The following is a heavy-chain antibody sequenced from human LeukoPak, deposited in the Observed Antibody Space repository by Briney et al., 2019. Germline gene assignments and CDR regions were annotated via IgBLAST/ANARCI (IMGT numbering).Heavy chain of an antibody. CDR1: GFTFSSYA. Sequence: GGSLRLSCAASGFTFSSYAMHWVRQAPGKGLEYVSAISSNGGSTYYANSVKGRFTISRDNSKNTLYLQMGSLRAEDMAVYYCARGPDGYNHGDYWGQGTLVTVSS. CDR3: ARGPDGYNHGDY. CDR2: ISSNGGST. D-gene: IGHD5-24*01. J-gene: IGHJ4*02. V-gene: IGHV3-64*01.